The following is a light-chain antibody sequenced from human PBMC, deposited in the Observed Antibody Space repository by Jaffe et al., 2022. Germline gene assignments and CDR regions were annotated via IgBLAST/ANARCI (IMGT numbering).Light chain of an antibody. CDR3: QQYGSSPLYT. Sequence: EIVLTQSPGTLSLSPGESATLSCRASQSINSNFLAWYQQRPGQAPRLLFHGASSRATGVPDRFSGSGSGTDFTLTISRLEPEDFAVYYCQQYGSSPLYTFGQGTELEIK. V-gene: IGKV3-20*01. CDR1: QSINSNF. J-gene: IGKJ2*01. CDR2: GAS.